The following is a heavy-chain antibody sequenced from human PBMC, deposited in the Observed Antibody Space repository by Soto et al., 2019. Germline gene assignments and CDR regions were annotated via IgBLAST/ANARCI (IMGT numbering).Heavy chain of an antibody. CDR3: ARDKITGLFDY. J-gene: IGHJ4*02. Sequence: SETLSLTCAVYGGSFSGYYWTWIRQPPGTGLEWIGEINHSGSTNYNPSLKSRVTISVDTSKNQFSLKLTSVTAADTAVYYCARDKITGLFDYWGQGALVTAPQ. CDR2: INHSGST. D-gene: IGHD2-8*02. CDR1: GGSFSGYY. V-gene: IGHV4-34*01.